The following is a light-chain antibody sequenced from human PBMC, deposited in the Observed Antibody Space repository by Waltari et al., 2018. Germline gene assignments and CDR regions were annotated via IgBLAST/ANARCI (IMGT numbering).Light chain of an antibody. J-gene: IGKJ1*01. Sequence: EIVMTQSPATLSVSPGERATLSCRASQSVSSNLALYQQKPGQATGLLIYGASTRATGIPARVSGSGCGTEFTLTISRLQSEDFAVCYCQLAGTWTVGQGTEVEIK. CDR3: QLAGTWT. CDR1: QSVSSN. V-gene: IGKV3-15*01. CDR2: GAS.